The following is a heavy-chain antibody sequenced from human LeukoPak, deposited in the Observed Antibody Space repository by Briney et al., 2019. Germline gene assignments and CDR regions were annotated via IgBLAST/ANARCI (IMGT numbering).Heavy chain of an antibody. D-gene: IGHD3-3*01. CDR3: ARDRDFWSGYPTGPLDY. J-gene: IGHJ4*02. V-gene: IGHV1-69*01. Sequence: VASVKVSCKASGGTFSSYAISWVRQAPGQGLEWMGGIIPIFGTANYAQKFQGRVTITADESTSTAYMELSSLRSEDTAVYYCARDRDFWSGYPTGPLDYWGQGTLVTVSS. CDR1: GGTFSSYA. CDR2: IIPIFGTA.